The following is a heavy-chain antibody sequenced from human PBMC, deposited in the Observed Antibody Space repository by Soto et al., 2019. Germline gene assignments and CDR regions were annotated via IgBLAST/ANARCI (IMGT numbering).Heavy chain of an antibody. CDR2: IGGNGVSI. Sequence: EVQLLESGGGLLQPGGSLRLSCSSSGFNFSSHGMSWVRQAPGKGLEWVSHIGGNGVSIYYADSVRGRFSISRDNSKNTLYLQMNSLRAEDTDVYYCAKGYDYVSFDMWGQGTMVTVS. D-gene: IGHD3-16*01. J-gene: IGHJ3*02. CDR1: GFNFSSHG. CDR3: AKGYDYVSFDM. V-gene: IGHV3-23*01.